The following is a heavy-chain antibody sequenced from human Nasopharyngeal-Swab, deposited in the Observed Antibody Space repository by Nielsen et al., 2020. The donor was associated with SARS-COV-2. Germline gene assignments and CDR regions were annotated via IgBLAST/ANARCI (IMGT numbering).Heavy chain of an antibody. CDR3: AHRRDCSGGSCNWFDP. CDR2: IYWDDDK. Sequence: WIRQPPGKALEWLALIYWDDDKRYSPSLKSRLTITKDTSKNQVVLTMTNMDPVDTATYYYAHRRDCSGGSCNWFDPWGQGTLVTVSS. V-gene: IGHV2-5*02. D-gene: IGHD2-15*01. J-gene: IGHJ5*02.